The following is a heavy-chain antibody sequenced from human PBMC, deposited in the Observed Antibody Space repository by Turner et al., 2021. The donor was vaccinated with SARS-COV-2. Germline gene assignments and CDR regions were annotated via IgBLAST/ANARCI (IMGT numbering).Heavy chain of an antibody. CDR3: AKGGYSGSTFDY. Sequence: QVPLVESGGAVVQPGRSLRLSCAASGFTFSSYGMHWVRQAPGKGLEWVAVISYDGSNKYYADSVKGRFTISRDNSKNTLYLQMNSLRAEDTAVYYCAKGGYSGSTFDYWGQGTLVTVSS. CDR1: GFTFSSYG. V-gene: IGHV3-30*18. D-gene: IGHD1-26*01. CDR2: ISYDGSNK. J-gene: IGHJ4*02.